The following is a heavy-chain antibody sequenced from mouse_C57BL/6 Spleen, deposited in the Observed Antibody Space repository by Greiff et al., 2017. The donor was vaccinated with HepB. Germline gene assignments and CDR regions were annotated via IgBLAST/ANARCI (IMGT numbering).Heavy chain of an antibody. CDR2: INPNNGGT. J-gene: IGHJ2*01. CDR3: ARGGPYYYGSSYFDY. D-gene: IGHD1-1*01. Sequence: VQRKQSGPELVKPGASVKIPCKASGYTFTDYNMDWVKQSHGKSLEWIGDINPNNGGTIYNQKFKGKATLTVDKSSSTAYMELRSLTSEDTAVYYCARGGPYYYGSSYFDYWGQGTTLTVSS. V-gene: IGHV1-18*01. CDR1: GYTFTDYN.